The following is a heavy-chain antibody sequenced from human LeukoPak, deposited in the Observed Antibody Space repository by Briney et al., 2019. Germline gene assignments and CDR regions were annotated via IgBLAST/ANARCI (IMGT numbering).Heavy chain of an antibody. CDR3: ARDSSGFDY. D-gene: IGHD3-22*01. CDR2: INHSGST. J-gene: IGHJ4*02. CDR1: GGSFSGYY. V-gene: IGHV4-34*01. Sequence: KPSETLSLTCAVYGGSFSGYYWSWIRQPPGKGLEWIGEINHSGSTNYNPSLKSRVTISVDTSKNQISLKLSSVTAADTAVYYCARDSSGFDYWGQGTLVTVSS.